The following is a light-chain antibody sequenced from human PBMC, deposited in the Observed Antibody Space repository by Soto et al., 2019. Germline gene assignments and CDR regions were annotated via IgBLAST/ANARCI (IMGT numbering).Light chain of an antibody. CDR1: QSINSH. J-gene: IGKJ4*01. Sequence: EIVLTQSPATLSVSPGERATLSCSASQSINSHVVWYQQKPGQAPMLLIYDASNRATGIPARFSGSGSGTVFTLTISSLEPEDVAVYYCQQRPNWPLTFGGGTKQEIK. V-gene: IGKV3-11*01. CDR2: DAS. CDR3: QQRPNWPLT.